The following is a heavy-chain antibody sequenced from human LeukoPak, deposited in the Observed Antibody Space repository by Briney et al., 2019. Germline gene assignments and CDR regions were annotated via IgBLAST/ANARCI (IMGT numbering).Heavy chain of an antibody. V-gene: IGHV1-18*01. J-gene: IGHJ4*02. CDR3: AREGGSYTNFDY. Sequence: ASVKVSCKTSGYTFIDYSITWVRQAPGQGLEWTGWISPYRGNIDYAQKFQGRVTMTTDTSTSTAYMELRSLRSDDTAVYYCAREGGSYTNFDYWGQGTLVTVSS. CDR2: ISPYRGNI. CDR1: GYTFIDYS. D-gene: IGHD1-26*01.